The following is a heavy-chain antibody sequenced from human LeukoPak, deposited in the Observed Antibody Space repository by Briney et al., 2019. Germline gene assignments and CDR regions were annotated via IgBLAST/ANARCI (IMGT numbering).Heavy chain of an antibody. CDR2: IYDSGST. Sequence: SETLSLTCIVTGGSISSSSYNWGWIRQPPGKGLEWIGSIYDSGSTYYNPSLKSRVTISIDTSKNQFSLKLSSVTAADTAVYYCARGTEVDSNWFDPWGQGTLVTVSS. V-gene: IGHV4-39*07. J-gene: IGHJ5*02. D-gene: IGHD3-3*01. CDR3: ARGTEVDSNWFDP. CDR1: GGSISSSSYN.